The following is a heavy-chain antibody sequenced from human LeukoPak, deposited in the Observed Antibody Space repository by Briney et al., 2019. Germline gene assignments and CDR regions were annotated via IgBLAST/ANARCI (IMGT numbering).Heavy chain of an antibody. Sequence: GGSLRLSCAASGFTFSDYYMSWIRQAPGKGLEWVSYISSSSSYTNYADSVKGRFTTSRDNAKNSLYLQMNSLGAEDTAVYYCARDREAAVGFNWFDPWGQGTLVTVSS. CDR2: ISSSSSYT. CDR1: GFTFSDYY. J-gene: IGHJ5*02. CDR3: ARDREAAVGFNWFDP. D-gene: IGHD6-13*01. V-gene: IGHV3-11*06.